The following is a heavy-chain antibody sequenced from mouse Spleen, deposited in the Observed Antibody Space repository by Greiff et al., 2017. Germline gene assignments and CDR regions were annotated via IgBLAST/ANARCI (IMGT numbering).Heavy chain of an antibody. Sequence: QVQLQQSGAELVKPGASVKLSCKASGYTFTSYWMQWVKQRPGQGLEWIGEIDPSDSYTNYNQKFKGKATLTVDTSSSTAYMQLSSLTSEDSAVYYCARGDGNFHFDYWGQGTTLTVSS. D-gene: IGHD2-1*01. CDR2: IDPSDSYT. CDR3: ARGDGNFHFDY. V-gene: IGHV1-50*01. J-gene: IGHJ2*01. CDR1: GYTFTSYW.